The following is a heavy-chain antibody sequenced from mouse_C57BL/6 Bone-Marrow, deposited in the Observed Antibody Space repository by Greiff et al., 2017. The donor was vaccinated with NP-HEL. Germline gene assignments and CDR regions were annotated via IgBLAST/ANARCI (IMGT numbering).Heavy chain of an antibody. V-gene: IGHV5-6*01. CDR2: ISSGGSST. D-gene: IGHD6-5*01. J-gene: IGHJ3*01. CDR1: GFTFSSYG. Sequence: EVQVVESGGDLVKPGGSLKLSCAASGFTFSSYGMSWVRQTPDKRLEWVATISSGGSSTYYPDSVKGRFTITRDNSQNTLYLQLSSLKSEDTAMYYCASPYAPWGKGTLVTVSA. CDR3: ASPYAP.